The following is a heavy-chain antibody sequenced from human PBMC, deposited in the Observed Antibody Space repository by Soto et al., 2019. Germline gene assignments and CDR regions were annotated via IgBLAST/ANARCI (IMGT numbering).Heavy chain of an antibody. CDR3: ARETSTITSSSWYENWFDP. D-gene: IGHD6-13*01. CDR1: GYTFTSYG. V-gene: IGHV1-18*01. CDR2: ISAYNGNT. Sequence: QVQLVQSGAEVKKPGASVKVSCKASGYTFTSYGISWVRQAPGQGLEWMGWISAYNGNTNYAQKLQGRVTMTTDTSTSTACNELRSLRSDDTAVYYCARETSTITSSSWYENWFDPWGQGTLVTVSS. J-gene: IGHJ5*02.